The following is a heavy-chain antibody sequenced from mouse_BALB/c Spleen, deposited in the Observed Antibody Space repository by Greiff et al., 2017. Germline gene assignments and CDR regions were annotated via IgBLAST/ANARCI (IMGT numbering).Heavy chain of an antibody. D-gene: IGHD2-14*01. CDR1: GYTFSSYW. CDR3: ARNRYDVGFAY. V-gene: IGHV1-9*01. Sequence: VQLQESGAELMKPGASVKISCKATGYTFSSYWIAWVKQRPGHGLEWIGEILPGSGSTNYNEKFKGKATFTADTSSNTAYMQLSSLTSEDSAVYYCARNRYDVGFAYWGQGTLVTVSA. CDR2: ILPGSGST. J-gene: IGHJ3*01.